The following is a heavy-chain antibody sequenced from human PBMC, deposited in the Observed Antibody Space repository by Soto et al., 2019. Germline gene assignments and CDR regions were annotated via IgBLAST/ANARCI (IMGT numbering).Heavy chain of an antibody. J-gene: IGHJ4*02. CDR3: ARIYRNTWFPDY. Sequence: SLRLSCGASGFTFSDHYMDWVRQAPGKGLEWVGRIRNKANSYTTEYAASVKGRFTISRDDSKNSLYLQMNSLKIEDTAMYYCARIYRNTWFPDYWGQGTLVTVSS. CDR2: IRNKANSYTT. V-gene: IGHV3-72*01. D-gene: IGHD4-4*01. CDR1: GFTFSDHY.